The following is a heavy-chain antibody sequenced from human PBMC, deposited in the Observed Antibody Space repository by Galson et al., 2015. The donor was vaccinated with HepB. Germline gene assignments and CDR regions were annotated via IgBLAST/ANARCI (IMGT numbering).Heavy chain of an antibody. D-gene: IGHD3-22*01. J-gene: IGHJ4*02. V-gene: IGHV3-73*01. CDR1: GFTFSGSA. Sequence: SLRLSCAASGFTFSGSAMHWVRQASGKGLEWVGRIRSKANSYATAYAASVKGRFTISRDDSKNTAYLQMNSLKTEDTAVYYCTRLDSSGVPWGQGTLVTVSS. CDR2: IRSKANSYAT. CDR3: TRLDSSGVP.